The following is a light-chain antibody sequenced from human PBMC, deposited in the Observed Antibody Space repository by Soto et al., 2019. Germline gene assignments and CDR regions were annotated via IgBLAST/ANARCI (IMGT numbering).Light chain of an antibody. CDR1: QSVSSSY. CDR2: GAS. Sequence: EIVLTQSPGTLSLSPGERATLSCRASQSVSSSYLAWYQQKPGQAPRLLIYGASSRAAGIPDRFSGSGSGTAFTLTISRRVPEDFAVYYCQQYGSSPQTFGQGTKLEIK. V-gene: IGKV3-20*01. J-gene: IGKJ2*01. CDR3: QQYGSSPQT.